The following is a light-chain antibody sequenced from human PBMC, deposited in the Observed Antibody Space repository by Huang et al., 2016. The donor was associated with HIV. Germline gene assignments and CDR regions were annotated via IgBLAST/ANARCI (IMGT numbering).Light chain of an antibody. V-gene: IGKV3-11*01. CDR3: QQRSKWPRT. Sequence: EIVLTQSPVTLSLSPGDRATLSCRARQSLGTYLAWYQQKSGQAPRLLLYDVANRAAGVPARVSARGSETDFTLTMASLDPDDFAIYHCQQRSKWPRTFGGGTKVEMK. CDR2: DVA. CDR1: QSLGTY. J-gene: IGKJ4*01.